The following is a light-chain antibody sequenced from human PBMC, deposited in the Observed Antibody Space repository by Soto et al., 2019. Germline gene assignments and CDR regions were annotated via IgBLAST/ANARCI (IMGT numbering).Light chain of an antibody. V-gene: IGKV1-39*01. Sequence: DIQMTQSPSSLSASVGDRVTIACRAGQSISTYLNWYQQKPGKVPKLLIFAASSVKRGVPSRFGGSGSGTDFTLTINSLQLEDFATYYCQQSNSDPTFGGGTKVEIK. CDR1: QSISTY. CDR3: QQSNSDPT. J-gene: IGKJ4*01. CDR2: AAS.